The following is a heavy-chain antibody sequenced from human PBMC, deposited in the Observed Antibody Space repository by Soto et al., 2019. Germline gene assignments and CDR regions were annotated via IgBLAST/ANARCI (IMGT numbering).Heavy chain of an antibody. Sequence: EVQLLESGGGLVQPGGSLRLSCAASGFTFGNYGMVWVRQAPGKGLEWVSGVSGSGSSTYYTDSVKGRLTISRDNSKKSVHLQMDSLRAEDTAIYYCAKRLEISTSYFFDSWGHGTLVTVSS. CDR1: GFTFGNYG. V-gene: IGHV3-23*01. CDR2: VSGSGSST. CDR3: AKRLEISTSYFFDS. D-gene: IGHD1-1*01. J-gene: IGHJ4*01.